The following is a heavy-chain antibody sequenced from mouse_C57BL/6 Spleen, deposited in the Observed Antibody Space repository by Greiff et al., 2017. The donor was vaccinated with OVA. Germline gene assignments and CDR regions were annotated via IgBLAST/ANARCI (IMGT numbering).Heavy chain of an antibody. J-gene: IGHJ2*01. CDR1: GYAFSSSW. Sequence: VQLQQSGPELVKPGASVKISCKASGYAFSSSWMNWVKQRPGKGLEWIGRIYPGDGDTNYNGKFKGKATLTADKSSSTAYMQLSRLTSEDSAVYFCARARYYGSSYYGDWGQGTTLTVSS. CDR2: IYPGDGDT. CDR3: ARARYYGSSYYGD. D-gene: IGHD1-1*01. V-gene: IGHV1-82*01.